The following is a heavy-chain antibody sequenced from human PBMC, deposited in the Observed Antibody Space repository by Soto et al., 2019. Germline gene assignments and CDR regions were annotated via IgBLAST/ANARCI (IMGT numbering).Heavy chain of an antibody. Sequence: GGSLRLSCAASGFTFSSYSMNWVRQAPGKGLEWVSSISSSSSYIYYADSVKGRFTISRDNAKNSLYLQMNSLRAEDTAVYYCARGNPRADPYYDFWSGYPFYYGMDVWGQGTTVTVSS. V-gene: IGHV3-21*01. CDR1: GFTFSSYS. J-gene: IGHJ6*02. CDR2: ISSSSSYI. CDR3: ARGNPRADPYYDFWSGYPFYYGMDV. D-gene: IGHD3-3*01.